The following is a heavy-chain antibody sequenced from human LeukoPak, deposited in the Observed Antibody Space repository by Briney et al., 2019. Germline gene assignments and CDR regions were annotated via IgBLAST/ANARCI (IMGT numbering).Heavy chain of an antibody. CDR2: IRSKANSYAT. J-gene: IGHJ4*02. CDR1: GFTFSGSA. CDR3: TRLAGATPFDY. V-gene: IGHV3-73*01. Sequence: GGSLRLSCAASGFTFSGSAMHWVRQASGKGLEWVGRIRSKANSYATAYAASVKGRFTISRDDSKNPAYLQMNSLKTEDTAVYYCTRLAGATPFDYWGQGTLVTVSS. D-gene: IGHD1-26*01.